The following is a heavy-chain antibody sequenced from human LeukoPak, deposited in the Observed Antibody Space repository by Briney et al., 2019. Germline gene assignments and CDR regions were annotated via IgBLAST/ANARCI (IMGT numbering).Heavy chain of an antibody. V-gene: IGHV1-18*04. D-gene: IGHD3-10*01. CDR3: ARDTMVRGVIDLYYFDY. Sequence: ASVKVSCKASGYTFTSYGISWVRQAPGQGLEWMGWISAYNGNTNYAQKLQGRVTMTTDTSTSTAYMELRSLRSDDTAVYYRARDTMVRGVIDLYYFDYWGQGTLVTVSS. CDR2: ISAYNGNT. J-gene: IGHJ4*02. CDR1: GYTFTSYG.